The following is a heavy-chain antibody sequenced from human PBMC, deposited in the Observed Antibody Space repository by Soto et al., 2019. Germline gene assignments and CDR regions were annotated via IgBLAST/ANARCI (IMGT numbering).Heavy chain of an antibody. CDR1: GFSLTTSGVG. V-gene: IGHV2-5*02. CDR3: AHRRPWSSNWNSGWLGP. CDR2: IYWDNDK. D-gene: IGHD1-1*01. J-gene: IGHJ5*02. Sequence: QITLKESGPTLLIPAQTLTLTCTFSGFSLTTSGVGVGWIRQPPGKALEWLAFIYWDNDKRYSPSLNSRLTITKDTSKNQVVLTMTNMDPVDTATYFCAHRRPWSSNWNSGWLGPWGQGTLVTVSS.